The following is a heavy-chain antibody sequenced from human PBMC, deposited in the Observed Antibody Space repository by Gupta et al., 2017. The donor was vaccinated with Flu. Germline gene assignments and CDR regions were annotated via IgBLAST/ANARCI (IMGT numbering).Heavy chain of an antibody. CDR3: GHRSESYDYHGLDV. CDR1: GFSQSIGEVG. CDR2: IYWNGDR. J-gene: IGHJ6*02. Sequence: QITLKESGPTLVQPTETITLTRTFSGFSQSIGEVGVGWIRQPPGKALEWLAVIYWNGDRRYSPSLKSRLTITRDISKNQVVLTLTKMDPEDTATYYCGHRSESYDYHGLDVWGQGITVTVSS. V-gene: IGHV2-5*01.